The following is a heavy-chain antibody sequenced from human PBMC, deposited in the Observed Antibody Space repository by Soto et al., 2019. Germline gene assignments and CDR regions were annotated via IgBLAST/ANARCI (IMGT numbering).Heavy chain of an antibody. Sequence: EVHLLESGGGLVQPGGSLRLSCTASGFTFNNYAMTWVRQAPGRGLEGVSGITASGGRTYYADSVKGLFTISRDNSKSPLYLQMNSLRADATAVYYCAKDTRYADYVRWFDSWGQGTLVTVSS. CDR3: AKDTRYADYVRWFDS. D-gene: IGHD4-17*01. CDR2: ITASGGRT. CDR1: GFTFNNYA. V-gene: IGHV3-23*01. J-gene: IGHJ5*01.